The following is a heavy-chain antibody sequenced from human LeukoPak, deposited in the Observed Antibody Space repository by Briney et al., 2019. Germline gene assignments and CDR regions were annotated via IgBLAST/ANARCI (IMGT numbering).Heavy chain of an antibody. CDR1: GFIFSTYW. Sequence: HPGGSLRLSCAASGFIFSTYWMSWVRQAPGKGLEWVANIKQDGSDKNYLDSVKGRFTISRDNAKSSLYLQMNSLGAEDTAVYYCAASVGAPGNYWGQGTLVIVSS. CDR3: AASVGAPGNY. D-gene: IGHD3-16*01. CDR2: IKQDGSDK. V-gene: IGHV3-7*01. J-gene: IGHJ4*02.